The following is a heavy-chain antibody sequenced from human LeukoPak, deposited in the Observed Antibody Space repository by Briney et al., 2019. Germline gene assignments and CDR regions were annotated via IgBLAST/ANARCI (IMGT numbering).Heavy chain of an antibody. D-gene: IGHD7-27*01. V-gene: IGHV3-7*01. CDR3: ARDRAGDRLGYFDY. CDR1: GFTFSSYW. J-gene: IGHJ4*02. CDR2: IKQDGSEK. Sequence: GGSLRLSCAASGFTFSSYWMSWVRQAPGKGLEWVANIKQDGSEKYYVDSVKGRFTISRDNAKNSLYLQMNCLRAEDTAVYYCARDRAGDRLGYFDYWGQGTLVTVSS.